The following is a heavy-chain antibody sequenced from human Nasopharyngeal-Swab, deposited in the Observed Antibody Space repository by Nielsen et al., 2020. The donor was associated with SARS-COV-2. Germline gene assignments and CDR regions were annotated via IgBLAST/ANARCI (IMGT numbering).Heavy chain of an antibody. CDR3: AKWGHYYDSSGYYPLDY. Sequence: GGSLRLSCAASGFTFDDYAMHWVRQAPGKGLEWVSAISGSGGSTYYADSVKGRFTISRDNSKNTLYLQMNSLRAEDTAVYYCAKWGHYYDSSGYYPLDYWGQGTLVTVSS. CDR2: ISGSGGST. CDR1: GFTFDDYA. D-gene: IGHD3-22*01. V-gene: IGHV3-23*01. J-gene: IGHJ4*02.